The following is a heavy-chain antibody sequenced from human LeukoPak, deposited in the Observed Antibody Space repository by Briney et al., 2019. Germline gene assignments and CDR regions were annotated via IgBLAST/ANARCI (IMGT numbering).Heavy chain of an antibody. CDR3: ALQEMATRYFQH. CDR1: GFTFSSYS. CDR2: IGSSGNYI. V-gene: IGHV3-21*01. D-gene: IGHD5-24*01. J-gene: IGHJ1*01. Sequence: GGSLRLSYAASGFTFSSYSMNWVRQAPGKGLEWVSSIGSSGNYIYYADSVKGRFTISRDNAKNSLYLQMNSLRAEDTAVYYCALQEMATRYFQHWGQGTLVTVSS.